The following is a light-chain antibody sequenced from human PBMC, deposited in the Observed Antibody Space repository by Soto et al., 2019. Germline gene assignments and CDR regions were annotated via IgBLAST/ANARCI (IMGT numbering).Light chain of an antibody. V-gene: IGLV2-8*01. Sequence: QSALTQPHSVSGSPGQSVTISCTGTSVDVGAYDFVSWYQQHPGKAPKLLIYEVTKRPSGVPDRFSGSKSGNTASLTVSGLQAEDEAEYYCSSFAGSNNYVFGTGTKLTVL. CDR3: SSFAGSNNYV. J-gene: IGLJ1*01. CDR1: SVDVGAYDF. CDR2: EVT.